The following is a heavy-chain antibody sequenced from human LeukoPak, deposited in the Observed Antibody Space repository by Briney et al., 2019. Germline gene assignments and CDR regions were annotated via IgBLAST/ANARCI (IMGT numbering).Heavy chain of an antibody. Sequence: GASVKVSCKASGYTFTTYAISWVRQAPGQGLEWMGWISTYNGNTNYAQKFQGRVTLTTDTSTSTAYMDLRSLRSDDPAVYHCARVALGSWYFDLWGRGTLVTVSS. CDR1: GYTFTTYA. J-gene: IGHJ2*01. CDR3: ARVALGSWYFDL. CDR2: ISTYNGNT. V-gene: IGHV1-18*01. D-gene: IGHD2-15*01.